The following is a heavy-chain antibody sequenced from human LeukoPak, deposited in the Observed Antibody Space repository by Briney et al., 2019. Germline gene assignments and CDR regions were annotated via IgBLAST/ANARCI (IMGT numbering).Heavy chain of an antibody. CDR1: GFTFSSYA. CDR3: ARAKRPDY. V-gene: IGHV3-23*01. Sequence: GGSLRLSCAASGFTFSSYAMSWVRQAPGKGLEWVSAISGSGGSTYYADSVKGRFTISRDSAKNSLYLQMNSLRAEDTAVYYCARAKRPDYWGQGTLVTVSS. CDR2: ISGSGGST. J-gene: IGHJ4*02.